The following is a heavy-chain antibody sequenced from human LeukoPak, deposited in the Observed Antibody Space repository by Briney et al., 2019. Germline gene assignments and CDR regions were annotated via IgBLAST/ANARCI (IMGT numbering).Heavy chain of an antibody. CDR2: ISSSGST. V-gene: IGHV4-39*07. D-gene: IGHD6-6*01. CDR3: AREARSLGFDY. Sequence: PSETLSLTCTVSGGSISRNIYYWGWIRQPPGKGLEWIGSISSSGSTYYNPSLKSRVTISVDTSKNQFSLKLSSVTAADTAVYYCAREARSLGFDYWGQGTLVTVSS. J-gene: IGHJ4*02. CDR1: GGSISRNIYY.